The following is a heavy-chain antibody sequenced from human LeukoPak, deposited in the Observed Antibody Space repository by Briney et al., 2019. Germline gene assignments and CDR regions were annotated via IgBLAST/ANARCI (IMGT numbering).Heavy chain of an antibody. CDR2: INPNTRGT. CDR1: GYTFTGYY. CDR3: AREGDYGDPHYYFDY. Sequence: ASVKVSCKASGYTFTGYYMHWVRQAPGQGLEWMGWINPNTRGTNYAQKFQGRVTMTRDTSISTAYMELSRLRSDDTAVYYCAREGDYGDPHYYFDYWGQGTLVTVSS. V-gene: IGHV1-2*02. D-gene: IGHD4-17*01. J-gene: IGHJ4*02.